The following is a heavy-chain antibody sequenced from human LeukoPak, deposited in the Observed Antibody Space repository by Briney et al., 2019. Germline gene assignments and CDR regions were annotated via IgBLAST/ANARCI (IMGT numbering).Heavy chain of an antibody. CDR1: GFTFSSYA. J-gene: IGHJ6*02. CDR3: ARAHRTDYYYAMDV. V-gene: IGHV3-21*06. CDR2: ITGSSSYI. D-gene: IGHD2-8*02. Sequence: GGSLRLSCAASGFTFSSYAMSWVRQAPGKGPEWVSSITGSSSYIYYADSVKGRFTISRDNAKNSLYLQMNSLSAEDTALYYCARAHRTDYYYAMDVWGQGTTVTVSS.